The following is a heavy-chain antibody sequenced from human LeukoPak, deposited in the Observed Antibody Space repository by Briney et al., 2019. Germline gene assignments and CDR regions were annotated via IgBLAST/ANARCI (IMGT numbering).Heavy chain of an antibody. J-gene: IGHJ3*02. CDR2: IYYSGST. CDR3: ARLLRKGAFDI. CDR1: GGSISSYY. D-gene: IGHD4-17*01. V-gene: IGHV4-59*08. Sequence: PSETLSLTCTVSGGSISSYYWSWIRQPPGKGLEWIGYIYYSGSTNYNPSLKSRVTISVDTSKNRFSLKLSSVTAADTAVYYCARLLRKGAFDIWGQGTMVTVSS.